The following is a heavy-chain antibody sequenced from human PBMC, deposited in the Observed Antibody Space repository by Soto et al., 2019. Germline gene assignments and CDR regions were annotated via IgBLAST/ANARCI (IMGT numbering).Heavy chain of an antibody. J-gene: IGHJ6*02. CDR3: ARELSTSSYGMDV. V-gene: IGHV4-30-4*01. D-gene: IGHD3-16*01. Sequence: SETLSLTCTVSGGSISSGDYYWSWIRQPPGKGLEWIGYIYYSGSTYYNPSLKSRVTISVDTSKNQFSLKLSSVTAADTAVHYCARELSTSSYGMDVWGQGTTVTVSS. CDR1: GGSISSGDYY. CDR2: IYYSGST.